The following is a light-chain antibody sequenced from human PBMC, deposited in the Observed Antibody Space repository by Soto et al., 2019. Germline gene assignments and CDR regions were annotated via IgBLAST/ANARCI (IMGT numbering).Light chain of an antibody. CDR3: SSYTTSSSYV. J-gene: IGLJ1*01. CDR1: SSDVGGYIY. V-gene: IGLV2-14*01. CDR2: DVT. Sequence: QSALTQPASVSGSPGQSITISCPGTSSDVGGYIYVSWYQQHPGKAPKLMIYDVTSRPSGVSYRFSGSKSGNTASLTISGLQAEDEADYYCSSYTTSSSYVFGTGTKLTVL.